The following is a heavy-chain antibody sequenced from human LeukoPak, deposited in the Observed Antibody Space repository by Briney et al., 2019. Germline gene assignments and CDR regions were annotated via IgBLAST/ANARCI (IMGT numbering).Heavy chain of an antibody. CDR2: ISAYNGNT. CDR1: GYTFTSYG. J-gene: IGHJ4*02. V-gene: IGHV1-18*01. Sequence: AAVKLSCKASGYTFTSYGISWVRQAPGPGLEWMGGISAYNGNTNYEQKLQGRVTMTTYTSKTTASMELKSMSSNDAAAYYYYRYRSYSYDSSGYVDYWGQGTVVTVSS. CDR3: YRYRSYSYDSSGYVDY. D-gene: IGHD3-22*01.